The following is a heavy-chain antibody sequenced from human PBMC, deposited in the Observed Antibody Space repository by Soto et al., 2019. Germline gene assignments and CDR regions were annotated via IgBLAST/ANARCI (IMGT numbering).Heavy chain of an antibody. CDR1: GYTFSSYF. Sequence: QVQLVQSGAEVKKPGASVKVSCKASGYTFSSYFISWVRQAPGQGLEWMGWISAYNGNTNYAQNLHGRVTMTTDTSTSTVYMELRSLRSDDTAVYYCARDLPPVDYWGQGTLVTVSS. V-gene: IGHV1-18*01. J-gene: IGHJ4*02. CDR2: ISAYNGNT. CDR3: ARDLPPVDY.